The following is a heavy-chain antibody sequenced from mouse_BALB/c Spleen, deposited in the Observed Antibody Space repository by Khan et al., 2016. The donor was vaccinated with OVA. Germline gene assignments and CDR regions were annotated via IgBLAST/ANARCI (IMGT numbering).Heavy chain of an antibody. CDR1: GFTIKDSY. Sequence: VQLKESGAEFVKPGASVKLSCTASGFTIKDSYMHWVKQRPEQGLEWIGSIDPANGYTKYDPKFQGKSTITADKSSNTAYLHLNSLTSEDTAVYYCARNTYEGWSYWGQGTLVTVSA. CDR3: ARNTYEGWSY. CDR2: IDPANGYT. D-gene: IGHD3-3*01. V-gene: IGHV14-3*02. J-gene: IGHJ3*01.